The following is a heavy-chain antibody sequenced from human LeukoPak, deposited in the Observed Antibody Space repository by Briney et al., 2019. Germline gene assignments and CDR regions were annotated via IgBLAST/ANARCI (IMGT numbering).Heavy chain of an antibody. CDR3: ARLADYHDSSGSAS. CDR2: INPNSGGT. V-gene: IGHV1-2*02. J-gene: IGHJ5*02. CDR1: GYTFTGYY. D-gene: IGHD3-22*01. Sequence: ASVKVSCKASGYTFTGYYMHWLRQAPEQGLEWMGWINPNSGGTNYAQKFQGRVTMTRDTSVSTAYMELSRLKSDDTAVYYCARLADYHDSSGSASWGQGTLVTVSS.